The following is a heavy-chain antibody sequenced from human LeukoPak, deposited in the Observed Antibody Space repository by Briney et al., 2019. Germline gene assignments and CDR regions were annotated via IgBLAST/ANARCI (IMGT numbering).Heavy chain of an antibody. Sequence: SETLSLTCTVSGGSISNYYWSWIRQPPGMGLEWIRYISYSGSTNYNPSLKSRVTISVDTSKNQFSLKLRSVTTADTAVYYCARALLRPWFDPWGQGTLVTVSS. J-gene: IGHJ5*02. D-gene: IGHD3-16*01. CDR3: ARALLRPWFDP. V-gene: IGHV4-59*01. CDR1: GGSISNYY. CDR2: ISYSGST.